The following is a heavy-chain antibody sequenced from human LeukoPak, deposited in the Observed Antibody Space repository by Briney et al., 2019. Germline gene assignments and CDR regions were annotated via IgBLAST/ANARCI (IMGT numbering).Heavy chain of an antibody. CDR2: ISSNGGST. D-gene: IGHD3-3*01. CDR1: GFTFSSYA. Sequence: GGSLRLSCAASGFTFSSYAMHWVRQAPGKGLEYVLAISSNGGSTYYANSVKGRFTISRDNSKNTLYLQMGSLRAEDMAVYYCARVPSYYDFWSGSADYWGQGTLVTVSS. CDR3: ARVPSYYDFWSGSADY. V-gene: IGHV3-64*01. J-gene: IGHJ4*02.